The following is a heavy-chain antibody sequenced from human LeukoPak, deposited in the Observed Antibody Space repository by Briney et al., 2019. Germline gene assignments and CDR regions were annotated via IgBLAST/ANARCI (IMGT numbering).Heavy chain of an antibody. V-gene: IGHV3-53*01. J-gene: IGHJ4*02. Sequence: PGGSLRLSCAASGFPFRSYWMSWVRQAPGKGLEWVSVIYSGGSTYYADSVKGRFTISRDNSKNTLYLQMNSLRAEDTAVYYCARGCSSTSCYGFDYWGQGTLVTVSS. D-gene: IGHD2-2*01. CDR3: ARGCSSTSCYGFDY. CDR2: IYSGGST. CDR1: GFPFRSYW.